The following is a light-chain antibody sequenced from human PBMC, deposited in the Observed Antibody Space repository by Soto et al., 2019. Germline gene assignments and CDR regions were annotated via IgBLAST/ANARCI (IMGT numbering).Light chain of an antibody. CDR2: DAS. J-gene: IGKJ2*02. CDR3: QQRSNWPRGT. Sequence: EIVLTQSPATLSLSPGARATLACRASQSVGSYLAWYQHKPGQAPRLLIHDASNRATGIPARFSGSGSGTDFTLTISSLEPEDSAVYYCQQRSNWPRGTFGQGTKLEIK. V-gene: IGKV3-11*01. CDR1: QSVGSY.